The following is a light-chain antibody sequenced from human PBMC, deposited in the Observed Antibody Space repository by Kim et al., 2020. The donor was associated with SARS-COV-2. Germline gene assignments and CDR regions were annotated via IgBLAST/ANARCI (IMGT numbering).Light chain of an antibody. CDR2: KAS. CDR3: QQYENSPWT. Sequence: SASVGDRVTITCRASQSVSSHLAWYQQKPGRAPKLLIYKASTLESGVPSRFSGSGSGTEFTLSISSLQPDDFATFYCQQYENSPWTFGRGTKVDIK. CDR1: QSVSSH. V-gene: IGKV1-5*03. J-gene: IGKJ1*01.